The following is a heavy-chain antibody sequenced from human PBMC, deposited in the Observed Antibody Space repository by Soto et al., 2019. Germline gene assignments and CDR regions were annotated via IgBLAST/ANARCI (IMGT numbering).Heavy chain of an antibody. D-gene: IGHD6-13*01. CDR2: ISGSGGST. CDR1: GFTFSSYA. J-gene: IGHJ5*02. V-gene: IGHV3-23*01. CDR3: AKGSTRSSSWYAGTWFDP. Sequence: GSLRLSCAASGFTFSSYAMSWVRQAPGKGLEWVSAISGSGGSTYYADSVKGRFTISRDNSKNTLYLQMNSLRADDTALYYCAKGSTRSSSWYAGTWFDPWGQGTLVTVSS.